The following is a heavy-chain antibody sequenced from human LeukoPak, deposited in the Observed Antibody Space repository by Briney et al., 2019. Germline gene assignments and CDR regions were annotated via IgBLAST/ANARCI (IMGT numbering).Heavy chain of an antibody. CDR1: GFTFSDYA. D-gene: IGHD4-17*01. Sequence: GGSLRLFCAASGFTFSDYAMSWVRQALGKGLKWVSVISGSGGSTYNADSVKGRFTISRDNSKNILYLQMNSLRAEDTAVYYCAKSVESAVTTNPYFDFWGQGALVTVSS. CDR3: AKSVESAVTTNPYFDF. J-gene: IGHJ4*02. V-gene: IGHV3-23*01. CDR2: ISGSGGST.